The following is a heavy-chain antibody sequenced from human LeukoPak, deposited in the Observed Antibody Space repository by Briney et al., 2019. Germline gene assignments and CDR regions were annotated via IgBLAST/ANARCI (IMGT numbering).Heavy chain of an antibody. J-gene: IGHJ3*02. CDR1: GGSISSGSYY. Sequence: SETLSLTCTVSGGSISSGSYYWSWIRQPPGKGLEWIGYIYYSGSTNYNPSLKSRVTISVDTSKNQFSLKLSSVTAADTAVYYCARTYSSAFDIWGQGTMVTVSS. CDR3: ARTYSSAFDI. V-gene: IGHV4-61*01. CDR2: IYYSGST. D-gene: IGHD6-13*01.